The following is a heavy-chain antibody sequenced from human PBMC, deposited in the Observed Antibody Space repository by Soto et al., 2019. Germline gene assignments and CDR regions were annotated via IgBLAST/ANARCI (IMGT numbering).Heavy chain of an antibody. CDR3: ARDASHSSQFDY. J-gene: IGHJ4*02. CDR2: ILHDGSAE. CDR1: GFTFTSYD. Sequence: SLRLSCAASGFTFTSYDMHWVRQAPGKGLEWMALILHDGSAEYYADSVKGRFTISRDNSRSTLYLQMNSLRAEDTAVYYCARDASHSSQFDYWGQGTLVTVSS. D-gene: IGHD6-13*01. V-gene: IGHV3-30*03.